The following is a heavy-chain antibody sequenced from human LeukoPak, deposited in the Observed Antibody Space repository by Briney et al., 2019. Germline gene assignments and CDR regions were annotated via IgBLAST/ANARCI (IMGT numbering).Heavy chain of an antibody. CDR2: ISSSSSTI. Sequence: GGSLRLSCAASGFTFSSYSMNWVRQAPGKGLEWVSSISSSSSTIYYADSVKGRFTISRDNAKNSLYLQMNSLRAEDTAVYYCARGPIHIKYYDFWSGYSTEPDFGYWGQGTLVTVSS. J-gene: IGHJ4*02. D-gene: IGHD3-3*01. CDR1: GFTFSSYS. CDR3: ARGPIHIKYYDFWSGYSTEPDFGY. V-gene: IGHV3-48*01.